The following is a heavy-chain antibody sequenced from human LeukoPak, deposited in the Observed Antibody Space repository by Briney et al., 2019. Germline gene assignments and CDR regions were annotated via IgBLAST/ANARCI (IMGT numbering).Heavy chain of an antibody. CDR1: EFPFSAYA. J-gene: IGHJ3*01. D-gene: IGHD4-17*01. CDR2: IGGSGSNT. V-gene: IGHV3-23*01. Sequence: GGSLRVSCVASEFPFSAYAMAWVRLTPGKGLEWVSSIGGSGSNTNYADSVRGRFTISRDNSKNTLYLQMNSLRAEDTAVYYCGRDPNGDYVGAFEFWGQGTLVSVSS. CDR3: GRDPNGDYVGAFEF.